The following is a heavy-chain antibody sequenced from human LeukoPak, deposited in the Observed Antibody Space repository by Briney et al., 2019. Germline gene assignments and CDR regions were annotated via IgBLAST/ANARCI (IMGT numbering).Heavy chain of an antibody. CDR2: IYSCGSP. CDR3: ARVGGSNYRDAFDI. V-gene: IGHV4-4*07. D-gene: IGHD1-26*01. J-gene: IGHJ3*02. Sequence: PSETLSLTCSVSGDSISSYYWSWIRQPAGKGLEWIGRIYSCGSPNYNSSLKSQVTMSIDTTKDQFSLKLISVTAADTAVYYCARVGGSNYRDAFDIWGQGTAVTVSS. CDR1: GDSISSYY.